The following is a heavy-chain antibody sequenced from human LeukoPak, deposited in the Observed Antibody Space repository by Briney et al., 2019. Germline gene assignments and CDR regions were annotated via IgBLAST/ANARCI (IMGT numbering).Heavy chain of an antibody. CDR2: IYYSGST. CDR3: ARLGDGYKLDN. J-gene: IGHJ4*02. D-gene: IGHD5-24*01. V-gene: IGHV4-59*08. CDR1: GGSISSYY. Sequence: PSETLSLTCTVSGGSISSYYWSWIRQPPGKGLEWIGYIYYSGSTNYNPSLKSQVTISVDTSKNQFSLKVSSVTAADTAVYYCARLGDGYKLDNWGQGTLVTVSS.